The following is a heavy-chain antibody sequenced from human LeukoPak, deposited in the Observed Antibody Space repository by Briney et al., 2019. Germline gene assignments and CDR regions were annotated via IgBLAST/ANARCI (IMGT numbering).Heavy chain of an antibody. J-gene: IGHJ4*02. CDR2: MYYTGST. CDR3: AGHLRYSSFDD. V-gene: IGHV4-39*01. D-gene: IGHD6-13*01. CDR1: GGSISSSSYY. Sequence: SETLSLTCTLSGGSISSSSYYWGWIRHPPGKGLEWIGSMYYTGSTYYNPTLQSRVTISVDTTKNQVSLMLSSVTAADTAVYYCAGHLRYSSFDDWGQGTLVTVAS.